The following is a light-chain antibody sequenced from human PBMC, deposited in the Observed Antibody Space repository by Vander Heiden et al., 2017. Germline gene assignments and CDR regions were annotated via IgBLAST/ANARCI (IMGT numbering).Light chain of an antibody. Sequence: LVLTQSPATLSVSLGERATISCQASRSVRNNVAWYQQKPGQAPNLLIYHSSTRAASVPARCSVSVSETEISLTTSSPQSEELAIHYCEQYNDWPGTFGQGTKL. CDR2: HSS. CDR3: EQYNDWPGT. J-gene: IGKJ1*01. CDR1: RSVRNN. V-gene: IGKV3-15*01.